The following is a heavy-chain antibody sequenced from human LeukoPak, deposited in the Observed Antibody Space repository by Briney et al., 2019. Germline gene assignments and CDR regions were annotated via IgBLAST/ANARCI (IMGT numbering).Heavy chain of an antibody. CDR3: ATGPSGAYCSSTSCYNRFVGY. Sequence: ASVKVSCKVSGYTLTELSMHWVRQAPGKELEWMGGFDPEDGETIYAQKFQGRVTMTEDTSTDTAYMELSSLRSEDTAVYYCATGPSGAYCSSTSCYNRFVGYWGQGTLVTVSS. CDR1: GYTLTELS. CDR2: FDPEDGET. V-gene: IGHV1-24*01. D-gene: IGHD2-2*02. J-gene: IGHJ4*02.